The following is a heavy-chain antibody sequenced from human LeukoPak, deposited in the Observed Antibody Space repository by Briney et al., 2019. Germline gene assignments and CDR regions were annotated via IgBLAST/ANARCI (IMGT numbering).Heavy chain of an antibody. CDR3: ARDLITMVQGVQPGGRT. V-gene: IGHV4-4*07. Sequence: PSETLSLTCTVSGGSISSYYWGWIRQPAGKGLEWIGRIYTSGSTNYNPSLKSRVTMSVDTSKNQFSLKLSSVTAADTAVYYCARDLITMVQGVQPGGRTWGQGTLVTVSS. CDR1: GGSISSYY. J-gene: IGHJ4*02. CDR2: IYTSGST. D-gene: IGHD3-10*01.